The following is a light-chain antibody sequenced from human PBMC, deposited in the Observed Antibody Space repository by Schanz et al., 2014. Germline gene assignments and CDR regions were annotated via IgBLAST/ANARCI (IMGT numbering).Light chain of an antibody. CDR1: QSVSSS. CDR2: DAS. V-gene: IGKV3-11*01. CDR3: QQYNNWPPL. Sequence: ENVLTQSPATLSLSPGERATLSCRASQSVSSSLAWYQQKPGQAPRLLIYDASNRATGVPARFSGSGSGTDFTLTISSLEAEDFAVYYCQQYNNWPPLFGPGTKVDIK. J-gene: IGKJ3*01.